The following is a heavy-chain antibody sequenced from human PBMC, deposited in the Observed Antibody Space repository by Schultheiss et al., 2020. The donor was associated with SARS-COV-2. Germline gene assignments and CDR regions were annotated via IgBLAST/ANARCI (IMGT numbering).Heavy chain of an antibody. J-gene: IGHJ6*02. V-gene: IGHV3-23*01. CDR1: GFTFSTYA. CDR2: ISTTGGAT. D-gene: IGHD3-10*01. Sequence: GGSLRLSCAASGFTFSTYAMNWVRQAPGKGLEWVSVISTTGGATYYADSVKGRFTISRDNSKNTLYLQMNSLRAEDMAVYYWAKPPQSTMIRGGGMDVWGQGTTVTVSS. CDR3: AKPPQSTMIRGGGMDV.